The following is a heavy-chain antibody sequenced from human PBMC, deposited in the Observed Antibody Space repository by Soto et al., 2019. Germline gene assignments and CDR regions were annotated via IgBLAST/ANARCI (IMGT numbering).Heavy chain of an antibody. J-gene: IGHJ5*02. CDR2: IKPDNGDT. CDR1: GYPFSKYG. CDR3: ATAYEAGFAP. V-gene: IGHV1-18*04. D-gene: IGHD5-12*01. Sequence: QLQLVQSGAEVERPGASVRVSCKAYGYPFSKYGISWIRQAPGQGLEWMGWIKPDNGDTNYAQKFQGRVTMTTDTSSNTAYMELRSLGSDDTALYYCATAYEAGFAPWGQGTLVSVSS.